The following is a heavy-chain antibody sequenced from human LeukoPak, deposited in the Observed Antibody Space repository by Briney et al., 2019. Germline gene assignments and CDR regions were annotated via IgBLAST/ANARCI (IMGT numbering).Heavy chain of an antibody. CDR1: GGTFSSYA. D-gene: IGHD6-6*01. CDR3: ARGGAAARLDAFDI. J-gene: IGHJ3*02. V-gene: IGHV1-69*04. CDR2: IIPILGIA. Sequence: ASVKVSCKASGGTFSSYAISWVRQAPGQGLEWMGRIIPILGIANYAQKFQGRVTITADKSTSTAYMELSSLRSEDTAVYYCARGGAAARLDAFDIWGQGTMVTVSS.